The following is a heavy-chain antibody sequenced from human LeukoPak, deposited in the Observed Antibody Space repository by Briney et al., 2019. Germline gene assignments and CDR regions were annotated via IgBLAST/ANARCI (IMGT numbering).Heavy chain of an antibody. D-gene: IGHD2-15*01. CDR3: AKAGYGGSSTTTYGDH. CDR2: TGSSTI. Sequence: GGSLRLTCTTSQFTFRNYEVNWVRQAPGKGLEWISFTGSSTIQYADSVTGRFTISRDNSKNTLYLQMNSLRVEDTAVYYCAKAGYGGSSTTTYGDHWGQGTLVTVSS. CDR1: QFTFRNYE. V-gene: IGHV3-48*03. J-gene: IGHJ4*02.